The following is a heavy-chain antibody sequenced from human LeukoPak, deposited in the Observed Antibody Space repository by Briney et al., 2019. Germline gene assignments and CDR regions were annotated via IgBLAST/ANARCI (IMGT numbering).Heavy chain of an antibody. Sequence: SETLSLTCTVPGGYISSYYWSWIRQPPGKGLEWIGYIYYSGSTNYNPSLKSRVTISVDRSKNQFSLKLSSVTAADTAVYYCARGQGYDFWSGQYYYYYYMDVWGKGTTVTVSS. CDR3: ARGQGYDFWSGQYYYYYYMDV. D-gene: IGHD3-3*01. J-gene: IGHJ6*03. V-gene: IGHV4-59*12. CDR1: GGYISSYY. CDR2: IYYSGST.